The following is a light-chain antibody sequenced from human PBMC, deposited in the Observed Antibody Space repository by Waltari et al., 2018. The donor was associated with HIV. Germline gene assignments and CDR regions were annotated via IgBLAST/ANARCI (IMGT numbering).Light chain of an antibody. CDR3: QSPDNTTSYWV. CDR2: KDT. J-gene: IGLJ3*02. V-gene: IGLV3-25*03. Sequence: SYELTQPPSVSVSPGQTARITCSGDALPRQYAYWYQQKPGQAPLLLIYKDTERPSRIPARFSGSSSGTIVTLTISGGQAEDEADYYCQSPDNTTSYWVFGGGTKLTV. CDR1: ALPRQY.